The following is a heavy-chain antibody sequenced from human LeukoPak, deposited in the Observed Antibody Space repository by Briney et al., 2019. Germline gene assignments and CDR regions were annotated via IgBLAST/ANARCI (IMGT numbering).Heavy chain of an antibody. D-gene: IGHD2-2*01. J-gene: IGHJ4*02. Sequence: GESLKISCQGSGYSFTSYWIGWVRQMPGKGLEWMGIIYPGDSDTRYSPSFQGQVTISADKSISTAYLQWSSLKASDTAMYYCARLSVVPAAGGYFDYWGQGTLVTVSS. CDR3: ARLSVVPAAGGYFDY. V-gene: IGHV5-51*01. CDR1: GYSFTSYW. CDR2: IYPGDSDT.